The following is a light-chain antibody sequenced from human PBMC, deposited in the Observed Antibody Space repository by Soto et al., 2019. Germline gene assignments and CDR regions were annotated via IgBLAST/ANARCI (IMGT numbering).Light chain of an antibody. Sequence: DIQVTQSPPSLSASVGDTITITCRASQSVSTYLNWYQQRPGKAPSLLIYSAISLQSGVPSRFSGSGSGTDFTLTIRNLQPEDFAVYYCQHSFRSPRSFGQGTKVDI. CDR3: QHSFRSPRS. CDR1: QSVSTY. CDR2: SAI. V-gene: IGKV1-39*01. J-gene: IGKJ1*01.